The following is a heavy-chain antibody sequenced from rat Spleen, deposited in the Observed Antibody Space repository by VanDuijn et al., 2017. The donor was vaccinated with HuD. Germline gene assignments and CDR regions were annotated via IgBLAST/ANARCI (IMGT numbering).Heavy chain of an antibody. CDR1: GFNFNDHW. CDR2: INKDSSTI. J-gene: IGHJ2*01. D-gene: IGHD1-11*01. V-gene: IGHV4-2*01. CDR3: ARGPNYGGYPDYLDY. Sequence: EVKLVESGGGLVQPGRSLKLSCSASGFNFNDHWMGWVRQAPGKGLEWIGHINKDSSTINYIASLKDKFTIFRDNAQNTLYLQMSKLGSEDTAIYHCARGPNYGGYPDYLDYWGQGVMVTVSS.